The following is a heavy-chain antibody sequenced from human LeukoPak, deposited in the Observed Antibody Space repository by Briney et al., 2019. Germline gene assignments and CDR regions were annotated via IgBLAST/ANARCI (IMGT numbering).Heavy chain of an antibody. V-gene: IGHV1-18*01. CDR1: GYTFTSYG. CDR2: ISAYNGNT. CDR3: AREQRGIAAAGTSFDY. Sequence: ASVKVSCKASGYTFTSYGISWVRQAPGQGLEWMGWISAYNGNTNYAQKLQGRVTITADESTSTAYMELSSLRSEDTAVYYCAREQRGIAAAGTSFDYWGQGTLVTVSS. J-gene: IGHJ4*02. D-gene: IGHD6-13*01.